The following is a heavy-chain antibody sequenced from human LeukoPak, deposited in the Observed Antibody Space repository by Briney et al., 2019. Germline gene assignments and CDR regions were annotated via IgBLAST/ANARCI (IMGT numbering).Heavy chain of an antibody. CDR1: GYTFTSYG. CDR2: ICGYNGNT. J-gene: IGHJ4*02. D-gene: IGHD3-3*01. Sequence: ASVKVSCKASGYTFTSYGISWVRQAPGQGLEWMGWICGYNGNTNYAQKFQGRVTMTTDTSTSTAYMELRSLRSDDTAVYYCARRIMYYDFWSGSYFDYWGQGTLVTVSS. CDR3: ARRIMYYDFWSGSYFDY. V-gene: IGHV1-18*01.